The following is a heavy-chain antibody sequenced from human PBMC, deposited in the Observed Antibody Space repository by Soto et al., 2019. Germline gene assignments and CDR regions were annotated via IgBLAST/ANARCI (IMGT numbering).Heavy chain of an antibody. J-gene: IGHJ6*02. CDR2: INAGNGNT. V-gene: IGHV1-3*01. CDR3: VRGQVVRYQLTPYYYGMDV. CDR1: GYTFTSYA. D-gene: IGHD2-2*01. Sequence: ASVKVSCKASGYTFTSYAMHCVRQAPGQRLEWMGWINAGNGNTKYSQKFQGRVTITRDTSASTAYMELSSLRSEDTAVYYCVRGQVVRYQLTPYYYGMDVWXQGTTVTVSS.